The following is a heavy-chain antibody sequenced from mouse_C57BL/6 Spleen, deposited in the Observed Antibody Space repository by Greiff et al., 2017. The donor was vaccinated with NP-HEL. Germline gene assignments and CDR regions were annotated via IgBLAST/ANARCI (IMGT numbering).Heavy chain of an antibody. D-gene: IGHD5-1-1*01. J-gene: IGHJ1*03. CDR1: GFTFSDYY. CDR2: INYDGSST. V-gene: IGHV5-16*01. Sequence: EVKLVESEGGLVQPGSSMKLSCTASGFTFSDYYMAWVRQVPEKGLEWVANINYDGSSTYYLDSLKSRFIISRDTAKNILYLQMSSLKSEDTATYYCAREGYPWYFDVWGTGTTVTVSS. CDR3: AREGYPWYFDV.